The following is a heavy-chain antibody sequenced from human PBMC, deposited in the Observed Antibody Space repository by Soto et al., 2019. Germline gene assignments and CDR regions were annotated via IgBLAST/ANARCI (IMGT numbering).Heavy chain of an antibody. CDR2: INPNSGGT. CDR1: GYTFTGYY. Sequence: GASVKVSCKASGYTFTGYYMHWVRQAPGQGLEGMAWINPNSGGTNYAQKFQGWVTMTRDTSISTAYMELSRLRSDDTAVYYCARDYETLVAPAAMLMSPTGFGPWGQGTPVTVSS. D-gene: IGHD2-2*01. J-gene: IGHJ5*02. CDR3: ARDYETLVAPAAMLMSPTGFGP. V-gene: IGHV1-2*04.